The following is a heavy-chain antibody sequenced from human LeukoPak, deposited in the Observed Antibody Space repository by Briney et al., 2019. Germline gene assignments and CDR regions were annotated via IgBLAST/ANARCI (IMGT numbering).Heavy chain of an antibody. V-gene: IGHV3-23*01. CDR1: GFTFSSYA. CDR2: ISGSGGST. CDR3: ATTNRYSGSYRDFGY. Sequence: PGGSLRLSCAASGFTFSSYAMSWVRQAPGKGLEWVSAISGSGGSTHYADSVKGRFTISRDNSKNTLYLQMNSLRAEDTALYYCATTNRYSGSYRDFGYWGQGTLVTVSS. J-gene: IGHJ4*02. D-gene: IGHD1-26*01.